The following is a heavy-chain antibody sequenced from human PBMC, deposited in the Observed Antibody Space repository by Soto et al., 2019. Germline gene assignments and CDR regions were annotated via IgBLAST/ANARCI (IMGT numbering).Heavy chain of an antibody. CDR1: GGSIKNYY. CDR3: AREGLGFDY. V-gene: IGHV4-4*07. D-gene: IGHD3-16*01. J-gene: IGHJ4*02. Sequence: SETLSLTCSVSGGSIKNYYWSWIRQPAGKGLEWIGRIFSTGSTNFNPSLSSRLSMSVDTSRNQFSLKMRSVTAADTAVYYCAREGLGFDYWGQGTLVTVSS. CDR2: IFSTGST.